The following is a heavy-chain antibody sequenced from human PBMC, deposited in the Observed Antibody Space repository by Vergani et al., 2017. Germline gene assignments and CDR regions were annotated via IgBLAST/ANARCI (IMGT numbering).Heavy chain of an antibody. V-gene: IGHV4-39*01. D-gene: IGHD1-1*01. J-gene: IGHJ3*02. CDR1: GASIVGSNFY. CDR2: IYYSGTS. Sequence: QLQLQESGPGPVQPSETLSLTCTVSGASIVGSNFYWGWIRPSPGKVLEWIGNIYYSGTSYFNPSLKSRVTISVDRPKNQLSMKVTSVTAADTAVYYCVRLQLERRGSDGAFDIWGPGTLVTVSS. CDR3: VRLQLERRGSDGAFDI.